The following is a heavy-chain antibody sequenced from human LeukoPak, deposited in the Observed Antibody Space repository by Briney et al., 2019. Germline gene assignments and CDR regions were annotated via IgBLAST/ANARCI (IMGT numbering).Heavy chain of an antibody. Sequence: GGSLRLSCAASGLTISSFSMNWLRQAPGKGLEWVSYISSASLAIYYADSVKGRFTISRDNAKDSLYLQMNSLRAEDTAVYYCARSGHYGAGSYYSLNGFDPWGQGTLVTVSS. D-gene: IGHD3-10*01. CDR1: GLTISSFS. J-gene: IGHJ5*02. V-gene: IGHV3-48*01. CDR3: ARSGHYGAGSYYSLNGFDP. CDR2: ISSASLAI.